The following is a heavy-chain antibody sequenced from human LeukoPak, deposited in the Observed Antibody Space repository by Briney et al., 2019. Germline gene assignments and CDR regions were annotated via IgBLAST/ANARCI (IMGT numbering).Heavy chain of an antibody. J-gene: IGHJ4*02. V-gene: IGHV4-34*01. CDR1: GGFFSGYY. D-gene: IGHD3-22*01. CDR3: AREGRTYYYDSSGYDY. CDR2: INHSGST. Sequence: PSETLSLTCAVYGGFFSGYYWSWIRQPPGKGLEWIGEINHSGSTNYNPSLKSRVTISVDTSKNQFSLKLSSVTAADTAVYYCAREGRTYYYDSSGYDYWGQGTLVTVSS.